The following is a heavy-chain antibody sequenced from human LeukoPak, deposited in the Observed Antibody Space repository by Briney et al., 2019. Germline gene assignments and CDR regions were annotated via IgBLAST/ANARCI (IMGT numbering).Heavy chain of an antibody. J-gene: IGHJ4*02. V-gene: IGHV3-64*01. D-gene: IGHD2-2*01. CDR3: ARSTPVVPAAMPGEYDY. CDR2: ISSNGGST. CDR1: GFTFSSYA. Sequence: GGSLRLSCAASGFTFSSYAMHWVRQAPGKGLEYVSAISSNGGSTYYANSVKGRFTISRDNSKNTLYLQMGSLRAEDMAVYYCARSTPVVPAAMPGEYDYWGQGTLVTVSS.